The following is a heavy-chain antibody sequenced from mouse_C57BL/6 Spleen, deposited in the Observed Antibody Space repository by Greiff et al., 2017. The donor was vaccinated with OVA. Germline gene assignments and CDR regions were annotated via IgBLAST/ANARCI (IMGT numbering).Heavy chain of an antibody. CDR1: GYAFSSYW. CDR3: ARDLPYGYDDYAMDY. CDR2: IYPGDGDT. J-gene: IGHJ4*01. D-gene: IGHD2-2*01. V-gene: IGHV1-80*01. Sequence: QVQLQQSGAELVKPGASVKISCKASGYAFSSYWMNWVKQRPGKGLEWIGQIYPGDGDTNYNGKFKGKATLTADKSSSTAYMQLSSLTSEDSAVYFCARDLPYGYDDYAMDYWGQGTSVTVSS.